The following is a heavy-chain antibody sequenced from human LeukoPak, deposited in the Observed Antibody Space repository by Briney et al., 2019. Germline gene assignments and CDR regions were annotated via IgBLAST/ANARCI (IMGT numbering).Heavy chain of an antibody. CDR2: IYHSGST. CDR3: ASGGTVYCSGGSCYDY. D-gene: IGHD2-15*01. Sequence: SGTLSLTCAVSGGSISSSNWRSWVRQPPGKGLEWIGEIYHSGSTNYNPSLKSRVTISVDKPKNQFSLKLSSVTAADTAVYYCASGGTVYCSGGSCYDYWGQGTLVTVSS. V-gene: IGHV4-4*02. CDR1: GGSISSSNW. J-gene: IGHJ4*02.